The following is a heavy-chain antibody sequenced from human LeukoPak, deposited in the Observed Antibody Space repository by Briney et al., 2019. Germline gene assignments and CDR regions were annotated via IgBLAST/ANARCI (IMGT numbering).Heavy chain of an antibody. D-gene: IGHD3/OR15-3a*01. CDR2: IYYADDYT. CDR1: GFPFSSYS. J-gene: IGHJ4*02. CDR3: ARDLGLEGY. Sequence: GGSLRLSCAASGFIASGFPFSSYSMSWVRQAQGKGLEWVSTIYYADDYTYYADSVKGRLTISRDNAKNSLFLQMNSLRADDTAVYYCARDLGLEGYWGQGTLVTVSS. V-gene: IGHV3-21*01.